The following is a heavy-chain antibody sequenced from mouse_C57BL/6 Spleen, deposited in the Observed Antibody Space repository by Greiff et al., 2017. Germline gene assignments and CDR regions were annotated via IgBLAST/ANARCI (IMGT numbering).Heavy chain of an antibody. CDR2: INPNNGGT. J-gene: IGHJ3*01. D-gene: IGHD4-1*02. CDR1: RYTFTDYY. CDR3: ATTAPWFAY. V-gene: IGHV1-26*01. Sequence: EVQLQQSGPELVKPGASVKISCKASRYTFTDYYMNWVKQSHGKSLEWIGDINPNNGGTSYNQKFKGKATLTVDKSSSTAYMELRSLTSEDSAVYYCATTAPWFAYWGQGTLVTVSA.